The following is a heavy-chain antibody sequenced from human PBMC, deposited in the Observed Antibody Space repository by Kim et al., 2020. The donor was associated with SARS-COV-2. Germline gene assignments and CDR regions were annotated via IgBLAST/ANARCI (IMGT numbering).Heavy chain of an antibody. J-gene: IGHJ6*02. CDR3: ARDAGVVVAASHYYYYYGMDV. Sequence: GGSLRLSCAASGFTFSSYWMSWVRQAPGKGLEWVANIKQDGSEKYYVDSVKGRFTISRDNAKNSLYLQMNSLRAEDTAVYYCARDAGVVVAASHYYYYYGMDVWGQGPTVTVSS. D-gene: IGHD2-15*01. V-gene: IGHV3-7*01. CDR1: GFTFSSYW. CDR2: IKQDGSEK.